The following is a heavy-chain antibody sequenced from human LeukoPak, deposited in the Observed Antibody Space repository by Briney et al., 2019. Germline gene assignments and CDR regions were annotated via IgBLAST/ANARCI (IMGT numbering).Heavy chain of an antibody. CDR2: IYPGDSDT. V-gene: IGHV5-51*01. Sequence: GESLKISCKGSGYSFTSYWIGWVRQIPGKGLQCMGIIYPGDSDTRYSPSFQGQVTISADRSISAAYLQWTSLKASDSGVYYGARLDNTGYYPAYWGQGTQVTVSS. CDR3: ARLDNTGYYPAY. D-gene: IGHD3-9*01. J-gene: IGHJ4*02. CDR1: GYSFTSYW.